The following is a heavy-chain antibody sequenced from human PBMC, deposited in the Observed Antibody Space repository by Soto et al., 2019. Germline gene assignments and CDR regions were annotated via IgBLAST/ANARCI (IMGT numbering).Heavy chain of an antibody. J-gene: IGHJ5*02. CDR1: GGSISSYY. V-gene: IGHV4-59*12. Sequence: PSETLSLTCTVSGGSISSYYWSWIRQPPGKGLEWIGYIYYSGSTNYNPSLKSRVTISVDKSKNQFSLKPSSVTAADTAVYYCARVWTTVTNWFDPWGQGTLVTVS. D-gene: IGHD4-17*01. CDR2: IYYSGST. CDR3: ARVWTTVTNWFDP.